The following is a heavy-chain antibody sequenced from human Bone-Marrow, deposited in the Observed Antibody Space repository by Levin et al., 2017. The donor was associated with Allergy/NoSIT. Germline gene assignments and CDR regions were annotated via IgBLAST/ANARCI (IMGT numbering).Heavy chain of an antibody. CDR3: AKDFQIWNYFPDY. CDR2: ISHDGSEK. CDR1: GFIFSSYG. Sequence: GESLKISCAASGFIFSSYGMHWVRQAPGKGLEWVAVISHDGSEKYYADSVKGRFTISRDNSKNMVYLQMNSLRAEDTAVYYCAKDFQIWNYFPDYWGQGTLVTVSS. V-gene: IGHV3-30*18. D-gene: IGHD1-7*01. J-gene: IGHJ4*02.